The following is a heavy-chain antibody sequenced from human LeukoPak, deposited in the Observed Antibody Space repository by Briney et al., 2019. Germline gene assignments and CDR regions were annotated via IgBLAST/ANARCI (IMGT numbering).Heavy chain of an antibody. CDR3: ARRAVAGNIDY. V-gene: IGHV3-66*01. D-gene: IGHD6-19*01. J-gene: IGHJ4*02. CDR1: GFTVSSNY. CDR2: IYSGGST. Sequence: GGSLRLSCAASGFTVSSNYMSWVRQAPGKGLEWVSVIYSGGSTYYADSVKGRFTISRDNSKNTLYLQMNSLRAEDTAVYYCARRAVAGNIDYWGQGTLVTVSS.